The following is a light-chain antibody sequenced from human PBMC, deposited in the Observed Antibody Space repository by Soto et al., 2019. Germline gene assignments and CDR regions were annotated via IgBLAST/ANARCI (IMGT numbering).Light chain of an antibody. Sequence: DIPMTQSPSTLSASVGDRVTLTCRASQSIGSWLAWYQQRPGKAPKLLIYDASSLKSGVPSRFSGSGSGTEFTLTISSLQPDDFATYYCQHYNSVPYTFGQGTNLEVK. CDR1: QSIGSW. J-gene: IGKJ2*01. CDR2: DAS. V-gene: IGKV1-5*01. CDR3: QHYNSVPYT.